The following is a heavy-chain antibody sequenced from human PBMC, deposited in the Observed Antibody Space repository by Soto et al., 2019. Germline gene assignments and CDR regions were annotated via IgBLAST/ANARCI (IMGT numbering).Heavy chain of an antibody. Sequence: QLQLQESGPGLVKPSETLSLTCTVSGGSISSNSYYWGWIRQPPGKGLEWIGSIYYSGSTYYNPSLKSRVTISVDTSKNQFSLKLSSVTAADTAVYYCARRGSSSWYGYWGQGTLVIVSS. V-gene: IGHV4-39*01. CDR2: IYYSGST. J-gene: IGHJ4*02. D-gene: IGHD6-13*01. CDR1: GGSISSNSYY. CDR3: ARRGSSSWYGY.